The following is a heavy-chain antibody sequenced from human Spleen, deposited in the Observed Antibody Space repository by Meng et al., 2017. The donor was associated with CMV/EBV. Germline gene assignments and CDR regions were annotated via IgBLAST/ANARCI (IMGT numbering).Heavy chain of an antibody. CDR1: GYTFTNYW. V-gene: IGHV5-51*01. CDR3: AMRGYTSTHAFDI. CDR2: IFPADSDT. J-gene: IGHJ3*02. Sequence: KVSCKASGYTFTNYWIAWVRQMPGRGLEWLGIIFPADSDTRYGPSFQGHVTISADKSITSAYLQWSTLEASDTAIYYCAMRGYTSTHAFDIWGQGTMVTVSS. D-gene: IGHD5-18*01.